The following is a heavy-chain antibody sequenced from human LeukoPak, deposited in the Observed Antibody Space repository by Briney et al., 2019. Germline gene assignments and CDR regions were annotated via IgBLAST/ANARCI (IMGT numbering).Heavy chain of an antibody. Sequence: GRSLRLSCAASGFSLSSYGMNWVPQAPGEGLEWVGGIKFDGIQEFYADSVKGRFTVSKDTSKNTLHLQMDSLRAEDTAVYCCASGSLGHYYDSSGYEYWGQGTLVTVSS. CDR2: IKFDGIQE. CDR1: GFSLSSYG. J-gene: IGHJ4*02. D-gene: IGHD3-22*01. V-gene: IGHV3-33*05. CDR3: ASGSLGHYYDSSGYEY.